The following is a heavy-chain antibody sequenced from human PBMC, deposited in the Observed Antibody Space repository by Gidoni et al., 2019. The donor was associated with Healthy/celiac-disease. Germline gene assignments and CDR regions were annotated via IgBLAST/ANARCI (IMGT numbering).Heavy chain of an antibody. CDR2: IGTAGDP. D-gene: IGHD3-3*01. CDR1: GFTFSSYD. CDR3: ARGSGARLGMDV. Sequence: EVQLVESGGGLVQPGGSLRLSCAASGFTFSSYDMHWVRQPTGKGLEWVSAIGTAGDPYYPGSVKGRFTISRENAKNSLYLQMNSLRAGDTAVYYCARGSGARLGMDVWGQGTTVTVSS. J-gene: IGHJ6*02. V-gene: IGHV3-13*05.